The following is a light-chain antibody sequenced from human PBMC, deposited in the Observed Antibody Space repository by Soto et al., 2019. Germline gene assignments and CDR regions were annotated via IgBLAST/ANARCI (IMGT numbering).Light chain of an antibody. Sequence: EIVMTQSPATLSVSPGERATLSCRASQSVNNNLAWYQQKPGQAPRLLIYGASARATGIPARFSGSGSGTEFTLTISSLQSEDVAVYYCQQDNNCPLTFGGGNKVEIK. CDR3: QQDNNCPLT. J-gene: IGKJ4*01. V-gene: IGKV3-15*01. CDR1: QSVNNN. CDR2: GAS.